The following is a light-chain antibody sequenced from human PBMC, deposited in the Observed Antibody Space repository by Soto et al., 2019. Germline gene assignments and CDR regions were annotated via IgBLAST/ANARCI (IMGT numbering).Light chain of an antibody. V-gene: IGKV4-1*01. J-gene: IGKJ4*01. CDR2: WAS. CDR3: QQYYSTPLS. CDR1: QSVLYSSNNKNY. Sequence: DIVMTQSPDSLAVSLGERATINCKSSQSVLYSSNNKNYLACYQQKPGQPPKLLIYWASTRESGVPDRFSVSWSGTDFSLTISSLQAEDVAVYCSQQYYSTPLSFGGGTKGDMK.